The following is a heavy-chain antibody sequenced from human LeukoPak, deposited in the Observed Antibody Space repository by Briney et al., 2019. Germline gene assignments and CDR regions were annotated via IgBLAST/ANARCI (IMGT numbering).Heavy chain of an antibody. D-gene: IGHD2-15*01. CDR3: AREYCSGGSCYAHFDY. Sequence: SETLSLTCAVYGGSFSGYYWSCIRQPPGKGLEWIGEINHSGSTNYNPSLKSRVTISVDTSKNQFSLKLSSVTAADTAVYYCAREYCSGGSCYAHFDYWGQVTLVTVSS. J-gene: IGHJ4*02. CDR2: INHSGST. V-gene: IGHV4-34*01. CDR1: GGSFSGYY.